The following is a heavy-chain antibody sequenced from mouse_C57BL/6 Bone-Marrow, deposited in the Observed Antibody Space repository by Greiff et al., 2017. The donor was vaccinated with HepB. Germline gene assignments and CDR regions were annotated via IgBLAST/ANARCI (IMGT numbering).Heavy chain of an antibody. CDR2: INPSSGYT. J-gene: IGHJ3*01. CDR1: GYTFTSYW. V-gene: IGHV1-7*01. D-gene: IGHD2-2*01. CDR3: ARYYYGYP. Sequence: QVQLKESGAELAKPGASVKLSCKASGYTFTSYWMHWVKQRPGQGLEWIGYINPSSGYTKYNQKFKDKATLIADKSSSTAYMQLSSLTYEDSAVYYCARYYYGYPWGQGTLVTVSA.